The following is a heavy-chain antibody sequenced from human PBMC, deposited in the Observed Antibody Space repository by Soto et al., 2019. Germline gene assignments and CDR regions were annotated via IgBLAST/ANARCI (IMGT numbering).Heavy chain of an antibody. CDR1: GGSISGGPYY. V-gene: IGHV4-31*03. D-gene: IGHD2-2*01. CDR2: IYYTGST. CDR3: ARVSGIVVVPTAKDPHYYYRDV. J-gene: IGHJ6*03. Sequence: QVQLQESGPGLVKPSQTLSLTCTVSGGSISGGPYYWTWIRQHPGSGLEWIGYIYYTGSTYYNPSLKSRVSMSVDTSNNQLSLKLSSVTAADTAVYFCARVSGIVVVPTAKDPHYYYRDVWGKWTTVTVSS.